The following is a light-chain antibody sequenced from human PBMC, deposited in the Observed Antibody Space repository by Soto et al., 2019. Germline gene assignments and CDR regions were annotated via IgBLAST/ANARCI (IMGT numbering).Light chain of an antibody. Sequence: QSVLTQPASVSGSPGQSITISCTGTSSDVGGYNYVSWFQQHPGKAPKLMIYEVSNRPSGVSNRFSGSKSGNTASLTISGLQAEDEADYFCSSYTTSDTLVFGGGTKFTVL. CDR1: SSDVGGYNY. CDR2: EVS. CDR3: SSYTTSDTLV. J-gene: IGLJ2*01. V-gene: IGLV2-14*01.